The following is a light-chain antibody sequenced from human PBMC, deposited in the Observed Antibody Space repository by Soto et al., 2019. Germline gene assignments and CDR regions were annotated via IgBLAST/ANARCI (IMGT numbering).Light chain of an antibody. Sequence: DIVMTQSPDSLGVSLGERATINCKSSRSLLHYSNDKNYLAWYQQKPGQPPKLLFYWASTRQSGVPERFSGSGSERDFTLTVTSLRAEDVAVYYCQQYYGIPLTFGGGTQVEIK. CDR2: WAS. J-gene: IGKJ4*01. V-gene: IGKV4-1*01. CDR1: RSLLHYSNDKNY. CDR3: QQYYGIPLT.